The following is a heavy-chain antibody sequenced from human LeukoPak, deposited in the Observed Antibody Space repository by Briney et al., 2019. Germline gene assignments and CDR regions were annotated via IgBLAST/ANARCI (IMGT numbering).Heavy chain of an antibody. J-gene: IGHJ4*02. CDR3: ARGWKHIVVVTAIHDY. CDR1: GFTSSSYG. Sequence: GGSLRLSCAASGFTSSSYGMHWVRQAPGKGLEWVAFIRYDGSNKYYADSVKGRFTISRDNSKNTLYLQMNSLRADDTAVYYCARGWKHIVVVTAIHDYWGQGTLVTVSS. CDR2: IRYDGSNK. D-gene: IGHD2-21*02. V-gene: IGHV3-30*02.